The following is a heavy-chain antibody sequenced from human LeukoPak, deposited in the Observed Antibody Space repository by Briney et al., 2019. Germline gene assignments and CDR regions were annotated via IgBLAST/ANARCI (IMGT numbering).Heavy chain of an antibody. D-gene: IGHD3/OR15-3a*01. CDR3: ARRGLVAGIYDLVYGFDL. CDR1: GYSFTTFH. J-gene: IGHJ3*01. Sequence: ASVKVSCKAAGYSFTTFHMNWVRQAPGQGPEWMGWVNPDNGNTAFAQKFQGRVTITQNSSVTTVYMELSSLTSEDTAVYYCARRGLVAGIYDLVYGFDLWGQGTMVTVSS. CDR2: VNPDNGNT. V-gene: IGHV1-8*03.